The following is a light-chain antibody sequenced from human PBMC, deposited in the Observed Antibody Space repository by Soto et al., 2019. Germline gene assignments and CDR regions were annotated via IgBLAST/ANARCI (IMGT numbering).Light chain of an antibody. CDR1: SSDVGSYNL. V-gene: IGLV2-23*02. Sequence: QSVLTQPTSVSGSPGQSITISCAGTSSDVGSYNLVSWYRQHPGTAPKVIIYEVSQRPSGISTRFSGSKSGNTASLTISGLQAEDEADYSCCSYLGSSTWVFGGGTKLTVL. CDR2: EVS. CDR3: CSYLGSSTWV. J-gene: IGLJ3*02.